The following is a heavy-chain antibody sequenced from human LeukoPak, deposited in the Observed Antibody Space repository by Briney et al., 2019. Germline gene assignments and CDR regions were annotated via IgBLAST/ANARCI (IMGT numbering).Heavy chain of an antibody. D-gene: IGHD2-2*02. CDR2: INHSGST. CDR3: ARGGEGYCSSTSCYTFDY. Sequence: SETLSLTCAVYGGSFSGYYWSWIRQPPGKGLEWVGEINHSGSTNYNPSLKSRVTISVDTSKNQFSLKLSSVTAADTAVYYCARGGEGYCSSTSCYTFDYWGQGTLVTVSS. J-gene: IGHJ4*02. V-gene: IGHV4-34*01. CDR1: GGSFSGYY.